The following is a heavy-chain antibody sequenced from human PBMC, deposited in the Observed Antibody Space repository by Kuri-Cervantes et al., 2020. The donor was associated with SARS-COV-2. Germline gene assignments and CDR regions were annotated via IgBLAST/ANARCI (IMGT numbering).Heavy chain of an antibody. J-gene: IGHJ4*02. D-gene: IGHD2-21*01. CDR3: ARGLSGVD. CDR2: INHSGST. V-gene: IGHV4-39*07. CDR1: GGSISSSSYY. Sequence: SEPLSLTCTVSGGSISSSSYYWGWIRQPPGKGLEWIGEINHSGSTNYNPSLKSRVTISVDTSKNQFSLKLSSVTAADTAVYYCARGLSGVDWGQGTLVTVSS.